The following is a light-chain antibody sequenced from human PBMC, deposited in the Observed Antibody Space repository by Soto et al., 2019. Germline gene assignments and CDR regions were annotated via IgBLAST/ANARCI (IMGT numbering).Light chain of an antibody. CDR3: LQDYYYPRT. J-gene: IGKJ4*01. V-gene: IGKV1-6*01. CDR1: QGIRTE. Sequence: AIQMTQSPSSLSASVGDRVTITCRASQGIRTELSWYQQKPGKAPNLLIYSASTVQTGVPSRFSGSGSGTDFTLTISSLQPEDFATYYCLQDYYYPRTFGGGTKVEIK. CDR2: SAS.